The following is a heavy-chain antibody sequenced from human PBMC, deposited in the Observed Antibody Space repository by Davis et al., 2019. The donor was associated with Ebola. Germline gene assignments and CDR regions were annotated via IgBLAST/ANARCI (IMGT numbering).Heavy chain of an antibody. V-gene: IGHV3-30-3*01. D-gene: IGHD4-11*01. CDR3: ARGPDYSNYGGHAFDI. CDR1: GFTFSSYA. Sequence: GESLKISCAASGFTFSSYAMHWVRQAPGKGLEWVAVISYDGSNKYYADSVKGRFTISRDNSKNTLYLQMNSLRAEDTAVYYCARGPDYSNYGGHAFDIWGQGTMVTVSS. CDR2: ISYDGSNK. J-gene: IGHJ3*02.